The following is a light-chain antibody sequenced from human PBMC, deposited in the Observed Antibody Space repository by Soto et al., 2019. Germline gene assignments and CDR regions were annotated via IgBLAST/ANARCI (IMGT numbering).Light chain of an antibody. V-gene: IGKV3-15*01. CDR1: QSVSSN. CDR3: QQYNNWPRT. CDR2: GAS. J-gene: IGKJ1*01. Sequence: EIVMTQSPATLSVSPGERATLSCRASQSVSSNLAWYQQKPGQAPRLLIYGASTRATAIPARFSGSGSGTEFTLTISSLQSEDFAIYYCQQYNNWPRTFGQGTKVESK.